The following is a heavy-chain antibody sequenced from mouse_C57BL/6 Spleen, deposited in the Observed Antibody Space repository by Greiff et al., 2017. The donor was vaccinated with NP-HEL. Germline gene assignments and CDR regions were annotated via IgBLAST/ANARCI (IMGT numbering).Heavy chain of an antibody. V-gene: IGHV5-17*01. Sequence: DVKLVESGGGLVKPGGSLKLSCAASGFTFSDYGMHWVRQAPEKGLEWVAYISSGSSTIYYADTVKGRFTISRDNAKTTLFLQMTSLRSEDTAMYYCARRDDYAWFAYWGQGTLVTVSA. CDR2: ISSGSSTI. D-gene: IGHD2-4*01. CDR3: ARRDDYAWFAY. CDR1: GFTFSDYG. J-gene: IGHJ3*01.